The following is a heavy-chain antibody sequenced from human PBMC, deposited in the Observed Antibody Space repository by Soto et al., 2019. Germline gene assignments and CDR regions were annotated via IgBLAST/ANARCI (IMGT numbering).Heavy chain of an antibody. J-gene: IGHJ4*02. V-gene: IGHV4-31*03. CDR2: IYYSGST. Sequence: QVQLQESGPGLVKPSQTLSLTCIVSGGSISSGGYYWSWIRQHPGKGLEWIGYIYYSGSTYYNPSLKSRVTISVDTSKNQFSLKLSSVTAADTAMYYCARFSPYYYGSGSAPLDYWGQGTLVTVFS. CDR3: ARFSPYYYGSGSAPLDY. D-gene: IGHD3-10*01. CDR1: GGSISSGGYY.